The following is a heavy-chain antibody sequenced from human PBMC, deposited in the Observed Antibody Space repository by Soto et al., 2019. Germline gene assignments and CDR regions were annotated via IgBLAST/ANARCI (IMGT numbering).Heavy chain of an antibody. CDR3: AREQGSSSWYMSPLYYYYGMDV. Sequence: ASVKVSCKASGYTFTSYGISWVRQAPGQGLEWMGWISAYNGNTNYAQKLQSRVTMTTDTSTSTAYMELRSLRSDDTAVYYCAREQGSSSWYMSPLYYYYGMDVWGQGTTVTVSS. CDR1: GYTFTSYG. V-gene: IGHV1-18*04. CDR2: ISAYNGNT. J-gene: IGHJ6*02. D-gene: IGHD6-13*01.